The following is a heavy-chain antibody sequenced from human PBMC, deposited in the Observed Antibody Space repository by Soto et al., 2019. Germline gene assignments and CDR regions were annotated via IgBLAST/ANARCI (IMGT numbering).Heavy chain of an antibody. D-gene: IGHD4-17*01. CDR1: GGSISSGAYS. CDR2: IYHSGST. V-gene: IGHV4-30-2*01. CDR3: ARFYGDYENWFDP. J-gene: IGHJ5*02. Sequence: PSETLSLTCAVSGGSISSGAYSWSWIRQPPGKGLEWIGYIYHSGSTYYNPSLKSRVTISVDRSKSQFSLKLSSVTAADTAVYYCARFYGDYENWFDPRAQRTPVTVSS.